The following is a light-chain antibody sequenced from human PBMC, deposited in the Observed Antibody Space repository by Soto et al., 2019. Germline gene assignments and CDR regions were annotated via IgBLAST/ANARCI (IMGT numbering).Light chain of an antibody. Sequence: EIVLRQSPGTLSLSPGERAALSCRASQSVRSNFLAWYQQKPGQAPRLLMYGASGRATGIPDRFSGSGSGTDFTLTISRLEPEDFAVYYCHQYGSSPLTFGGGTKVDIK. J-gene: IGKJ4*01. V-gene: IGKV3-20*01. CDR2: GAS. CDR1: QSVRSNF. CDR3: HQYGSSPLT.